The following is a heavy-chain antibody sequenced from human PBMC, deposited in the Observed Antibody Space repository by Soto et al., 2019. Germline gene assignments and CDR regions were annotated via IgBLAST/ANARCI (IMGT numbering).Heavy chain of an antibody. CDR3: ARGPRSSGWYGDY. Sequence: ASVKVSCKASGYTFTIYAMHWVLQAPGQRLEWMGWINAGNGNTKYSQKFQGRVTITRDTSASTAYMELSSLRSEDTAVYYCARGPRSSGWYGDYWGQGTLVTVS. J-gene: IGHJ4*02. CDR2: INAGNGNT. CDR1: GYTFTIYA. V-gene: IGHV1-3*01. D-gene: IGHD6-19*01.